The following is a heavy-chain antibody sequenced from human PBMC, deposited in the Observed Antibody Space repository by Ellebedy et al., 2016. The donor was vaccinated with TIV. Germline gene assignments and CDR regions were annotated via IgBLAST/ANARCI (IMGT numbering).Heavy chain of an antibody. J-gene: IGHJ4*02. CDR1: GFTFSSYW. Sequence: GGSLRLSCAASGFTFSSYWMAWVRQAPGKGLEWVANIKHDGSEKYYVDSVKGRFTISRDNAKNSLYLQINSLRVEDSALYYCARGYSTGWPGDHWGQGTLVTVSS. CDR3: ARGYSTGWPGDH. CDR2: IKHDGSEK. V-gene: IGHV3-7*03. D-gene: IGHD6-19*01.